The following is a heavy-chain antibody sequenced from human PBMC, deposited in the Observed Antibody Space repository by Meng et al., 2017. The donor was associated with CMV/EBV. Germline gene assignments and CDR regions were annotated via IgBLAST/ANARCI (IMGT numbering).Heavy chain of an antibody. D-gene: IGHD3-9*01. CDR2: IKSKTDGGTT. CDR1: GFTFSNAW. V-gene: IGHV3-15*01. Sequence: SCAASGFTFSNAWMSWVRQAPGKGLEWVGRIKSKTDGGTTDYAAPVKGRFSISRDDSKNTLYLQMNSLKTEDTAVYYCTTNVLRYFDWLPPDYWGQGTLVTVSS. J-gene: IGHJ4*02. CDR3: TTNVLRYFDWLPPDY.